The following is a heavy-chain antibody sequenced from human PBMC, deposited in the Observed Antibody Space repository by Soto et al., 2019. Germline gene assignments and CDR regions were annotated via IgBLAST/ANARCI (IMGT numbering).Heavy chain of an antibody. CDR2: IYFDGITT. J-gene: IGHJ2*01. CDR3: FFSSRRRHTRFSPGLGIPAEPLFD. D-gene: IGHD3-9*01. CDR1: GFSFNTHW. Sequence: GGSLRVSGTGSGFSFNTHWMQWVRKAPGKGLVWDSSIYFDGITTSYADSVKGRLTVSRDNAKNTVYLHVITLRDEDTAVYYFFFSSRRRHTRFSPGLGIPAEPLFD. V-gene: IGHV3-74*01.